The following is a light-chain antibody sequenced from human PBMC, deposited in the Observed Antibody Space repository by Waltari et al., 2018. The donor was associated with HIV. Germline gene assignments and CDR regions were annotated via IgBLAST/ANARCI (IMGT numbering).Light chain of an antibody. Sequence: DIQMTQSPSTLSASVGDRVTITCRASQRISSGLAWYQPKPGEAPTLLIYKASSLESGVPSRFSGSGSGTEFTLTISSLQPDDFATYYCQQSRTFGQGTKVDIK. CDR1: QRISSG. CDR3: QQSRT. V-gene: IGKV1-5*03. J-gene: IGKJ1*01. CDR2: KAS.